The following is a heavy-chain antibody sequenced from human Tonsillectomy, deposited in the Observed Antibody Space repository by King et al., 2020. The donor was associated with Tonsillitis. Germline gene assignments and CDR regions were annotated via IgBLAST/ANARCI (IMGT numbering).Heavy chain of an antibody. V-gene: IGHV1-69*01. D-gene: IGHD3-3*01. CDR1: GGTFSTYG. Sequence: QLVQSGAEVKKPGSSVKVSCKASGGTFSTYGISWVRQAPGQGLEWMGAILPIFRTTNYAQNLQGRVTITADESTSTAYMELNSLRAEDTAVYYCATQGIFGVVYLDYWGQGTLVSVSS. CDR2: ILPIFRTT. J-gene: IGHJ4*02. CDR3: ATQGIFGVVYLDY.